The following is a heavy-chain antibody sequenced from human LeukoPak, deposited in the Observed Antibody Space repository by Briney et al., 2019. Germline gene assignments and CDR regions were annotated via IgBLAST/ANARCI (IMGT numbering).Heavy chain of an antibody. Sequence: GGSLRLSCTTSGFTFGDHAMSWVRQAPGKGLEWVGLIRSKPSGGATQYAASVIGRFTISRDDSKSIAYLQLKSLKIEDTAVYYCTRDIQTIAAADWGQGTLVTVSS. CDR3: TRDIQTIAAAD. CDR1: GFTFGDHA. D-gene: IGHD6-13*01. CDR2: IRSKPSGGAT. V-gene: IGHV3-49*04. J-gene: IGHJ4*02.